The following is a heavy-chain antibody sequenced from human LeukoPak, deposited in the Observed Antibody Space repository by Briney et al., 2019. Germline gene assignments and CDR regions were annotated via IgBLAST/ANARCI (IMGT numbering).Heavy chain of an antibody. V-gene: IGHV4-59*01. CDR2: IYYSAST. J-gene: IGHJ4*02. CDR1: SGSISLYY. Sequence: SETLSLTCTVSSGSISLYYWNCIRQPPGKGLEWIGYIYYSASTNYNPSLKSRVTISVDTSKNQFSLKLSSVTAADTAVYYCARATRDGYNRFDYWGQGTLVTVSS. D-gene: IGHD5-24*01. CDR3: ARATRDGYNRFDY.